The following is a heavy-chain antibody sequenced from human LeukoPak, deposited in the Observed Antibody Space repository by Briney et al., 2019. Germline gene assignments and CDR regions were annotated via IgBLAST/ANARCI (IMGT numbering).Heavy chain of an antibody. CDR3: TRVSVTGDYYYYGMDV. J-gene: IGHJ6*02. CDR1: GFTFSGSA. D-gene: IGHD6-19*01. V-gene: IGHV3-73*01. CDR2: IRSKANSYAT. Sequence: GRSLRLSCAASGFTFSGSAMHWVRQTSGKGLEWVGRIRSKANSYATAYAASVKGRFTISRDDSKNTAYLQRSSLKTEDTAVYYCTRVSVTGDYYYYGMDVWGQGTTVTVSS.